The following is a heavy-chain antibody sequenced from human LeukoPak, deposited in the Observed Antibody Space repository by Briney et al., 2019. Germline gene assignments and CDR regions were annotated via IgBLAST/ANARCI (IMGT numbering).Heavy chain of an antibody. CDR1: GLTFSSSW. D-gene: IGHD6-19*01. CDR3: ARAGIAVAGTSYYFDY. Sequence: SGGSLRPSCAASGLTFSSSWMSWVRQAPGKGLEWVANIKQDGREKYYVASVKGRFTISRDKAKNSLYLEMNRLRAEDTAVYYCARAGIAVAGTSYYFDYWGQGTLVTVSS. J-gene: IGHJ4*02. V-gene: IGHV3-7*04. CDR2: IKQDGREK.